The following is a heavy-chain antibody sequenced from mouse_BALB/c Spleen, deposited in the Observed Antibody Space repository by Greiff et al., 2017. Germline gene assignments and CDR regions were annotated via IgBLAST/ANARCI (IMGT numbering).Heavy chain of an antibody. V-gene: IGHV7-3*02. Sequence: EVNLVESGGGLVQPGGSLRLSCATSGFTFTAYYISWVRQPPGKALEWLGFIRNKANGYTTEYSASVKGRFTISRDHSQSILYLQMKPLRAEDSATYYCARESCDGYYGFDWYYAVWGAGTTVTVSS. D-gene: IGHD2-3*01. CDR2: IRNKANGYTT. CDR1: GFTFTAYY. J-gene: IGHJ1*01. CDR3: ARESCDGYYGFDWYYAV.